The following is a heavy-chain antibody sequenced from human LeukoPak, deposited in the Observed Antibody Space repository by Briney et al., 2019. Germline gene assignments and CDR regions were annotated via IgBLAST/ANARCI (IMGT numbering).Heavy chain of an antibody. CDR3: ARGIRRIAAAGSRFDY. CDR2: IYYSGST. V-gene: IGHV4-39*07. CDR1: GGSISSSSYY. J-gene: IGHJ4*02. Sequence: SETLSLTCTVSGGSISSSSYYWGWIRQPPGKGLEWIGSIYYSGSTYYNPSLKSRVTISVDTSKNQFSLKLSSVTAADTAVYYCARGIRRIAAAGSRFDYWGQGTLVTVSS. D-gene: IGHD6-13*01.